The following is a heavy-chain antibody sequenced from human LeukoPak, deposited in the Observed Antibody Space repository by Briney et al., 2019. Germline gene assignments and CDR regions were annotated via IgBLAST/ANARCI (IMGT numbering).Heavy chain of an antibody. Sequence: ASVKVSCKASGYTFTGYYMHWVRQAPGQGLEWMGWINPNSGGTNYAQKFQGRVTMTRDTSISTAYMELSRLRSDDTAVYYCASFLEGSGSYYSFDYWGQGTLVTVSS. CDR2: INPNSGGT. V-gene: IGHV1-2*02. CDR3: ASFLEGSGSYYSFDY. D-gene: IGHD1-26*01. J-gene: IGHJ4*02. CDR1: GYTFTGYY.